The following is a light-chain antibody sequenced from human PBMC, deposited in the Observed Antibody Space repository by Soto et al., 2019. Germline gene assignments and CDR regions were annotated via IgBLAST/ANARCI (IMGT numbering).Light chain of an antibody. Sequence: DIQLTQSPSFLSASVGDRVTITCRASQDINSYLAWYQLKLGKAPKLLIYGTSTLQSGVPSRFSGSGSGTEFALTISGLQPEDFATYFCQQINRYPLCFGQGTRLEIK. CDR1: QDINSY. J-gene: IGKJ5*01. V-gene: IGKV1-9*01. CDR2: GTS. CDR3: QQINRYPLC.